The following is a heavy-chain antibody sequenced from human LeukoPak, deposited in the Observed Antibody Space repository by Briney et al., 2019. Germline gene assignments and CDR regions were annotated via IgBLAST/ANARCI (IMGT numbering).Heavy chain of an antibody. CDR3: AVTIAVGY. D-gene: IGHD6-19*01. Sequence: GGFLRLSCAASGFNFSSYWMTWVRQAPGKGLEWVANIKEDGSEKHYVGSVKGRFTISRDNAKNSLYLQVNTLRVEDTAVYYCAVTIAVGYWGQGILVTVSS. V-gene: IGHV3-7*01. CDR1: GFNFSSYW. J-gene: IGHJ4*02. CDR2: IKEDGSEK.